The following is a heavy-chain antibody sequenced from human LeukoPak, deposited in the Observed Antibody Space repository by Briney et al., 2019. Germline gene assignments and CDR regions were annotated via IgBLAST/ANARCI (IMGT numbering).Heavy chain of an antibody. J-gene: IGHJ4*02. V-gene: IGHV3-23*01. Sequence: PAGGSLRLSCAASGFTFSSYAMSWVRQPPGKGLEWVSSISGSGGSTYYADSVKGRFTISRDNSKNTLYLQMNSLRAEDTAVYYCAKSPTASEYSGSYFDYWGQGTLVTVSS. D-gene: IGHD1-26*01. CDR2: ISGSGGST. CDR3: AKSPTASEYSGSYFDY. CDR1: GFTFSSYA.